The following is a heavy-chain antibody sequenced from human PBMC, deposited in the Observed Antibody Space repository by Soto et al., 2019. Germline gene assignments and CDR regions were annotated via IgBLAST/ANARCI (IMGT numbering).Heavy chain of an antibody. CDR1: GGTFSSYA. D-gene: IGHD3-10*01. CDR3: ARDSMVRGVIIGNYYYYYGMDV. V-gene: IGHV1-69*01. Sequence: QVQLVQSGAEVKKPGSSVKVSCKASGGTFSSYAISWVRQAPGQGLEWMGGIIPIFGTANYAQKFQGRVTITADESTSTAYMELSSLRYEETAVYYCARDSMVRGVIIGNYYYYYGMDVWGQGTTVTVSS. J-gene: IGHJ6*02. CDR2: IIPIFGTA.